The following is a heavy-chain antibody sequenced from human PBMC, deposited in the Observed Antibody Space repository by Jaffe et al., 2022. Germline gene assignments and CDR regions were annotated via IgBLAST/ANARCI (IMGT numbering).Heavy chain of an antibody. CDR3: ARGGTYYYGSGSYHVYYYYYMDV. J-gene: IGHJ6*03. Sequence: QVQLVQSGSELKKPGASVKVSCKASGYTFTSYAMNWVRQAPGQGLEWMGWINTNTGNPTYAQGFTGRFVFSLDTSVSTAYLQISSLKAEDTAVYYCARGGTYYYGSGSYHVYYYYYMDVWGKGTTVTVSS. D-gene: IGHD3-10*01. V-gene: IGHV7-4-1*02. CDR2: INTNTGNP. CDR1: GYTFTSYA.